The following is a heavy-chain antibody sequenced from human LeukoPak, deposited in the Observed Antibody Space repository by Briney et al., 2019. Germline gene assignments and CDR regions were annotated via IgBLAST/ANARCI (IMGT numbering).Heavy chain of an antibody. CDR1: GFTFSSYA. J-gene: IGHJ6*02. Sequence: GGSLRLSCAASGFTFSSYAMSWVRQAPGKGLEWVSAISGSGGSTYYADSVKGRFTISRDNSKNTLYLQMNSLRAEDTAVYYCARDIQPWDCYYGMDVWGRGTTVTVSS. V-gene: IGHV3-23*01. D-gene: IGHD5-18*01. CDR3: ARDIQPWDCYYGMDV. CDR2: ISGSGGST.